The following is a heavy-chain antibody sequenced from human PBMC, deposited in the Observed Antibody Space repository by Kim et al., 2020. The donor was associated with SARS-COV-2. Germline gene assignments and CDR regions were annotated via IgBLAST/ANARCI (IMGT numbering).Heavy chain of an antibody. CDR3: ARNDYFNSGSSYYYGMDV. J-gene: IGHJ6*02. CDR1: GFTFSSYA. V-gene: IGHV3-23*01. CDR2: ISDGGTRT. D-gene: IGHD3-10*01. Sequence: GGSLRLSCTASGFTFSSYAMSWVRQAPGKGLEWVSAISDGGTRTYYADSVKGRFTISRDNSKNTQYLQMTGLRAEDTAVYYCARNDYFNSGSSYYYGMDVWGQGTTVTVSS.